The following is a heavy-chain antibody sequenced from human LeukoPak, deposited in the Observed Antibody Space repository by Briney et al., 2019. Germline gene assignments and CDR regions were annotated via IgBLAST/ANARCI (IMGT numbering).Heavy chain of an antibody. Sequence: SETLSLTCAVYGGSFSGYYWSWIRQPPGKGLEWIGEINHSGSTNYNPSLKSRVTISVDTSKNQFSLKLSSVTAADTAVYYCARGLGQTYTHCTNGVCYSPHFDYWGQGTLVTVSS. CDR2: INHSGST. J-gene: IGHJ4*02. CDR3: ARGLGQTYTHCTNGVCYSPHFDY. V-gene: IGHV4-34*01. CDR1: GGSFSGYY. D-gene: IGHD2-8*01.